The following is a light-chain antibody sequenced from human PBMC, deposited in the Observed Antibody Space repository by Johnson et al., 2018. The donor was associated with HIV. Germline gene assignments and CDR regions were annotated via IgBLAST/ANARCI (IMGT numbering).Light chain of an antibody. V-gene: IGLV1-51*02. CDR2: EDN. Sequence: QAVLTQPPSVSAAPGQKVTVSCSGSSSNIENNFVSWYQQLPGTAPKLLIYEDNKRPSGIPDRFSGSKSGTSATLGITGLQTGDEADYYCGTWDSSLSAAVFGTGTKVTVL. CDR1: SSNIENNF. CDR3: GTWDSSLSAAV. J-gene: IGLJ1*01.